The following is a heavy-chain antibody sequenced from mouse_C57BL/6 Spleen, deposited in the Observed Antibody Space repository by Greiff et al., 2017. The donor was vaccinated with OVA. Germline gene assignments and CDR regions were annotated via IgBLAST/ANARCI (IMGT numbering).Heavy chain of an antibody. Sequence: VQLKQSGAELVRPGASVKLSCTASGFNIKDDYMHWVKQRPEQGLEWIGWIDPENGDTEYASKFQGKATITADTSSNTAYLQLSSLTSEDTAVYYCTTGEKDYWGQGTTRTVSS. CDR3: TTGEKDY. V-gene: IGHV14-4*01. D-gene: IGHD2-13*01. CDR1: GFNIKDDY. CDR2: IDPENGDT. J-gene: IGHJ2*01.